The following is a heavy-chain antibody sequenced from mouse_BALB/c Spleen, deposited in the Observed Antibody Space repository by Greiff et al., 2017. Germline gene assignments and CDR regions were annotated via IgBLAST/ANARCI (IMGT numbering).Heavy chain of an antibody. J-gene: IGHJ2*01. CDR2: IYPGDGDT. V-gene: IGHV1-87*01. CDR1: GYTFTSYW. Sequence: VQLQQSGAELARPGASVKLSCKASGYTFTSYWMQWVKQRPGQGLEWIGAIYPGDGDTRYTQKFKGKATLTADKSSSTAYMQLSSLASEDSAVYYCARQDTTATGYFDYWGQGTTLTVSS. D-gene: IGHD1-2*01. CDR3: ARQDTTATGYFDY.